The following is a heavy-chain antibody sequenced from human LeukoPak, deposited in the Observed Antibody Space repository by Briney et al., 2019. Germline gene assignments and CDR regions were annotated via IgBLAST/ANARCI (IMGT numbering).Heavy chain of an antibody. CDR2: IYTSGST. J-gene: IGHJ6*03. CDR3: ARIPYSSSFPFYYYMDV. V-gene: IGHV4-4*07. CDR1: GGSISSYY. D-gene: IGHD6-6*01. Sequence: SETLSLTCTVSGGSISSYYWSWIRQPAGKGLEWIGRIYTSGSTNYNPSLKSRVTMSVVTSKNQFSLNLSSVTAADTAVYYCARIPYSSSFPFYYYMDVWGKGTTVTVSS.